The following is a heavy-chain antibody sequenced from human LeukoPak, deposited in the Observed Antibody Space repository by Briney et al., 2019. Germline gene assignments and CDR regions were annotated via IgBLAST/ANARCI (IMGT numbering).Heavy chain of an antibody. Sequence: GASVKLSYKAYGYTCNSYYMHWLRQAPGQGLEWMGIINPSGGSTSYAQKFQGRVTMTRDTSTSTVYMELSSLRSEDTAVYYCARESYGEEDNWGRGTLVTVSS. D-gene: IGHD4-17*01. CDR2: INPSGGST. CDR1: GYTCNSYY. J-gene: IGHJ4*02. V-gene: IGHV1-46*02. CDR3: ARESYGEEDN.